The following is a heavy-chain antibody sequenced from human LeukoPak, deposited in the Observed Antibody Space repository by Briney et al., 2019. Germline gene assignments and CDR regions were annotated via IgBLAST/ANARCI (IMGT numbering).Heavy chain of an antibody. Sequence: ASVKVSCKASGYTFTGYYMHWVRQAPGQGLEWMGWINPNSGGTNYAQKFQGRVTMTRDTSISTAYMELSRLRSDDTAVYYCAGVERELPTNFDYWGQGTLVTVSS. D-gene: IGHD1-26*01. CDR1: GYTFTGYY. CDR3: AGVERELPTNFDY. J-gene: IGHJ4*02. CDR2: INPNSGGT. V-gene: IGHV1-2*02.